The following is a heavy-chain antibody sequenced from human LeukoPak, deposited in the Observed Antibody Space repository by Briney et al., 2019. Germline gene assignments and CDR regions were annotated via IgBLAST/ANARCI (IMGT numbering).Heavy chain of an antibody. Sequence: GGSLRLSCAASGFTFSSYAMSWVRQAPGKGPEWVSAISGSGGSTYYADSVKGRFTISRDNSKNTLYLQMNSLRAEDTAVYYCAKDREQLWLLGYFDYWGQGTLVTVSS. V-gene: IGHV3-23*01. CDR1: GFTFSSYA. CDR3: AKDREQLWLLGYFDY. CDR2: ISGSGGST. D-gene: IGHD5-18*01. J-gene: IGHJ4*02.